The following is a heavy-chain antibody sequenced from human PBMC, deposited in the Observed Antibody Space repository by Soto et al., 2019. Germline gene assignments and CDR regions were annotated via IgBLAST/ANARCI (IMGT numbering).Heavy chain of an antibody. Sequence: SVKVSCKASGGTFSSYAISWVRQAPGQGLEWMGGIIPIFGTANYAQKFQGRVTITADESTSTAYMELSSLRSEDTAVYYCARDHYGGTPRWYFYLWGRGTLVTVSS. D-gene: IGHD4-17*01. V-gene: IGHV1-69*13. J-gene: IGHJ2*01. CDR2: IIPIFGTA. CDR1: GGTFSSYA. CDR3: ARDHYGGTPRWYFYL.